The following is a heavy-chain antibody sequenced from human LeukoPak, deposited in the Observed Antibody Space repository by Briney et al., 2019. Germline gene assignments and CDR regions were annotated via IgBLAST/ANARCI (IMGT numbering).Heavy chain of an antibody. Sequence: VASVKVSCKVSGYTLTELSMHWVRQAPGKGLEWMGGFDPEDGETIYAQKFQGRVTMTEDTSTDTAYMELSSLRSEDTAVYYCAGYCSGGSCPRAPQPFDYWGQGTLVTVSS. CDR2: FDPEDGET. J-gene: IGHJ4*02. CDR3: AGYCSGGSCPRAPQPFDY. D-gene: IGHD2-15*01. V-gene: IGHV1-24*01. CDR1: GYTLTELS.